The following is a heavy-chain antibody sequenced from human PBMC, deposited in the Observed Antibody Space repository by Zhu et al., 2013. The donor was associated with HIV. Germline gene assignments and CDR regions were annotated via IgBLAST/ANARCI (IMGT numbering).Heavy chain of an antibody. CDR2: IIPIFGSA. V-gene: IGHV1-69*01. D-gene: IGHD2-21*02. CDR1: GGTFSNYT. CDR3: ARVLRDSSWHNWFDP. J-gene: IGHJ5*02. Sequence: QVQLVQSGAEVKKPGSSVKVSCKASGGTFSNYTITWVRQAPGQGPEWMGGIIPIFGSANYAQRFQGRVTITADESTRTAYMELSTLRSEDTAIYYCARVLRDSSWHNWFDPWGQGTLLTVSS.